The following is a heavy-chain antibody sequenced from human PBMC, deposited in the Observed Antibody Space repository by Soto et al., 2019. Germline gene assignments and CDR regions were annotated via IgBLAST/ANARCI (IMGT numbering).Heavy chain of an antibody. Sequence: GGSLRLSCAASGFTFSSYSMNWVRQAPGKGLEWVSYISSSSSTIYYADSVKGRFTISRDNAKNSLYLQMNSLRDEDTAVYYCARLSYYDFWSGYYSSDTGYYGMDVWGQGTTVTVSS. CDR1: GFTFSSYS. V-gene: IGHV3-48*02. CDR3: ARLSYYDFWSGYYSSDTGYYGMDV. CDR2: ISSSSSTI. J-gene: IGHJ6*02. D-gene: IGHD3-3*01.